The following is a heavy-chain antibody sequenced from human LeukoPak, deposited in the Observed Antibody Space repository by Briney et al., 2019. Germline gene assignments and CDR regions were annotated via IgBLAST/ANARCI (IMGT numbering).Heavy chain of an antibody. V-gene: IGHV1-69*01. D-gene: IGHD5-12*01. CDR3: ASRSGYDSYYYGMDV. Sequence: IPIFGTANYAQKFQGRVTITADESTSTAYMELSSLRSEDTAVYYCASRSGYDSYYYGMDVWGQGTTVTVSS. J-gene: IGHJ6*02. CDR2: IPIFGTA.